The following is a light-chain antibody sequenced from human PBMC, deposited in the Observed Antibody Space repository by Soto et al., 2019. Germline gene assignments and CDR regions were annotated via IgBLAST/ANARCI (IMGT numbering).Light chain of an antibody. CDR2: SNN. CDR1: SSNIGSNA. CDR3: AAWDDSLNGWV. Sequence: QSVLTQPPSASGTPGQRVTISCSGSSSNIGSNAVNWYQQLPGTAPKLLIYSNNQRPSRVPDRFSGSKSGTSASLAISGLQPEDEADYYCAAWDDSLNGWVFGGGTKVTVL. J-gene: IGLJ3*02. V-gene: IGLV1-44*01.